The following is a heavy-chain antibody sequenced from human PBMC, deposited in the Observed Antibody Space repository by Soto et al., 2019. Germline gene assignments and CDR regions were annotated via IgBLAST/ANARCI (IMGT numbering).Heavy chain of an antibody. D-gene: IGHD6-6*01. J-gene: IGHJ4*02. Sequence: LSLTCTVSGGSISSSSYYWGWIRQPPGKGLEWIGSIYYSGSTYYNPSLKSRVTISVDTSKNQFSLKLSSVTAADTAVYYCARHRRLAARDPLLWGRGTLVTVSS. CDR2: IYYSGST. V-gene: IGHV4-39*01. CDR1: GGSISSSSYY. CDR3: ARHRRLAARDPLL.